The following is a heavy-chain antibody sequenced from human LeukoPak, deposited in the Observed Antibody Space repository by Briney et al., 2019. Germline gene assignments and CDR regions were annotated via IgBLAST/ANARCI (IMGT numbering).Heavy chain of an antibody. J-gene: IGHJ4*02. CDR2: VLYDGTNQ. CDR1: GFTFINYA. D-gene: IGHD4-17*01. CDR3: ARDFRDYRDYDAYFDS. V-gene: IGHV3-30-3*01. Sequence: GGSLRLSCAASGFTFINYAVHWVRQAPGKGLEWVAVVLYDGTNQYYADSVKGRFTISRDNSRNTLYLQMNSLKVEDTAFYYCARDFRDYRDYDAYFDSWGQGPLVTVSS.